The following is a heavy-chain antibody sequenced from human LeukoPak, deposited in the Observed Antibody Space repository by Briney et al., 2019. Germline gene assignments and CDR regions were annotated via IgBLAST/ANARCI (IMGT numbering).Heavy chain of an antibody. CDR2: ISYSGST. CDR3: ARHWSSSGWLIDY. Sequence: ASETLSLTCTVSGGSIGIDYWSWIRQPPGKGLEWIGYISYSGSTNYNPSLKSRVTILKDTSKNQFSLKVSSVTAADTAVYYCARHWSSSGWLIDYWGQGTLVTVSS. J-gene: IGHJ4*02. D-gene: IGHD6-19*01. CDR1: GGSIGIDY. V-gene: IGHV4-59*08.